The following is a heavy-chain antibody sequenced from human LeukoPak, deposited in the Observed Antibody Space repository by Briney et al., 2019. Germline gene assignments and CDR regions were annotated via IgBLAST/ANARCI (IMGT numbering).Heavy chain of an antibody. V-gene: IGHV4-59*08. D-gene: IGHD6-13*01. CDR1: GGSISSYY. Sequence: KPSETLSLTCTVSGGSISSYYWSWIRQPPGKGLEWIGYIYYSGSTNYNPSLKSRVTISVDKSKNQFSLKQSSVTAADTAVYYCARHQRSWYNIDYWGQGTMVTVSS. J-gene: IGHJ4*03. CDR3: ARHQRSWYNIDY. CDR2: IYYSGST.